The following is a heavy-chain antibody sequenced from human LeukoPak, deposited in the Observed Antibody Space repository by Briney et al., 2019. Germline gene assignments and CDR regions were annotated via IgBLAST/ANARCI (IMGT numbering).Heavy chain of an antibody. J-gene: IGHJ4*02. V-gene: IGHV1-2*02. CDR3: ARGFVAVAGTIGY. Sequence: GASVKVSCKASGYTFTGYYMHWVRQAPGQGLEWMGWINPNSGGTNYAQKFQGRVTMTRDTSISTAYTELSRLRPDDTAVYYCARGFVAVAGTIGYWGQGTLVTVSS. D-gene: IGHD6-19*01. CDR1: GYTFTGYY. CDR2: INPNSGGT.